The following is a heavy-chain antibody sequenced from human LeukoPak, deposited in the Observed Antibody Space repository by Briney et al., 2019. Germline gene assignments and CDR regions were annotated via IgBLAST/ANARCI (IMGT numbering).Heavy chain of an antibody. J-gene: IGHJ4*02. CDR3: AKDLIAVADTPYYFDY. Sequence: PGGSLRLSCAASGFTFSSYSMNWARQAPGKGLEWVSSISSSSSYIYYADSVKGRFTISRDNSKNSLYLQMNSLRTEDTALYYCAKDLIAVADTPYYFDYWGQGTLVTVSS. D-gene: IGHD6-19*01. V-gene: IGHV3-21*04. CDR2: ISSSSSYI. CDR1: GFTFSSYS.